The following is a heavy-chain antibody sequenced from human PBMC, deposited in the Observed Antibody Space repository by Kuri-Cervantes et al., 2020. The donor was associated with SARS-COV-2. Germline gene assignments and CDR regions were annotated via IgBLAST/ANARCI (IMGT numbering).Heavy chain of an antibody. CDR3: AKDVINGGQWLVGGFDY. D-gene: IGHD6-19*01. CDR1: GFTFSSYA. V-gene: IGHV3-23*01. CDR2: ISGSGGST. J-gene: IGHJ4*02. Sequence: GESLKISCAASGFTFSSYAMSWVRQAPGKGLEWVSAISGSGGSTYYADSVKGRFTISRDNSKNTLYPQMNSLRAEDTAVYYCAKDVINGGQWLVGGFDYWGQGTLVTVSS.